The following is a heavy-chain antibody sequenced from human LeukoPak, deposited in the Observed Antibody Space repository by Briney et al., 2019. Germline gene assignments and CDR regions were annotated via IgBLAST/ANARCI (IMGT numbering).Heavy chain of an antibody. D-gene: IGHD6-13*01. CDR3: ASSAAEYLYYFDY. J-gene: IGHJ4*02. CDR2: INHSGST. Sequence: ASETLSLTCAVYGGSFSGYYRSWIRQPPGKGLEWIGEINHSGSTNYNPSLKSRVTISVDTSKNQFSLKLSSVTAADTAVYYCASSAAEYLYYFDYWGQGTLVTVSS. V-gene: IGHV4-34*01. CDR1: GGSFSGYY.